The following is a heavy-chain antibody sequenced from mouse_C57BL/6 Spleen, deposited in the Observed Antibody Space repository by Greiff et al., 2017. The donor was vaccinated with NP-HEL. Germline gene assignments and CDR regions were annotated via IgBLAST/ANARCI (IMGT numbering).Heavy chain of an antibody. Sequence: QVQLQQPGAELVKPGASVKLSCKASGYTFTSYWMQWVKQRPGQGLEWIGEIDPSDSYTNYNQKFKGKATLTVDTSSSAAYMQLSSLTSEDSAVYYGARGGPGYFDYWGQGTTLTVSS. J-gene: IGHJ2*01. V-gene: IGHV1-50*01. CDR1: GYTFTSYW. CDR2: IDPSDSYT. CDR3: ARGGPGYFDY.